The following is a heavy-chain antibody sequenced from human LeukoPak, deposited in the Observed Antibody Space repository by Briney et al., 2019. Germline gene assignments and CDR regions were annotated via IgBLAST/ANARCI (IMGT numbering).Heavy chain of an antibody. Sequence: ASVKFSCKASGYTFTGYYMHWVRRAPGQGLEWMGWINPNSGGTNYAQKFQGRVTMTRDTSISTAYMELSRLRSDDTAVYYCARDNMAKAFDYWGQGTLVTVSS. D-gene: IGHD2/OR15-2a*01. CDR2: INPNSGGT. J-gene: IGHJ4*02. CDR3: ARDNMAKAFDY. CDR1: GYTFTGYY. V-gene: IGHV1-2*02.